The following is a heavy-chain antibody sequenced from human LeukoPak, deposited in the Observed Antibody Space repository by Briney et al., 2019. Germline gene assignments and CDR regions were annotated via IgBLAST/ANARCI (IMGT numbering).Heavy chain of an antibody. Sequence: ASVKVSCKASGYTITSYNMNWLRQAPGQGLEWMGWINTNTGKPTYAQGFAGRFVFSLDTSVSTAYLQISSLKAEDTAVYYCARDGNYYDRSGYYGDLDYWGQGTLVTVSS. D-gene: IGHD3-22*01. V-gene: IGHV7-4-1*02. CDR2: INTNTGKP. CDR1: GYTITSYN. J-gene: IGHJ4*02. CDR3: ARDGNYYDRSGYYGDLDY.